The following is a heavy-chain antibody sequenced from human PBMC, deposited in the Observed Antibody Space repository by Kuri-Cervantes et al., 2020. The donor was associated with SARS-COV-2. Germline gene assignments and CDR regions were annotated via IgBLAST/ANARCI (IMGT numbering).Heavy chain of an antibody. CDR2: ISSSSSYI. J-gene: IGHJ6*03. V-gene: IGHV3-21*01. Sequence: GGSLRLSCAASGFTFSSYSMNWVRQAPGKGLERVSSISSSSSYIYYAGSVKGRFTISRDNAKNSLYLQMNSLRAEDTAVYYCARVRNDYYYYYYMDVWGKGTTVTVSS. CDR1: GFTFSSYS. CDR3: ARVRNDYYYYYYMDV.